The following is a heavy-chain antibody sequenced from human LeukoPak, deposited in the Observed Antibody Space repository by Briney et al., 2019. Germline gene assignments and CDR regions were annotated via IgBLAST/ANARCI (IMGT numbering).Heavy chain of an antibody. J-gene: IGHJ4*02. D-gene: IGHD3-3*01. CDR1: GFTFSDYY. CDR2: ISSSGSTI. CDR3: ARGRTFFGVVIGFSVYFDY. Sequence: GGSLRLSCAASGFTFSDYYMSWIRQAPGKGLEWVSYISSSGSTIYYADSVKGRFTISRDNAKNSLYLQMNSLRAEDTAVHYCARGRTFFGVVIGFSVYFDYWGQGTLATVSS. V-gene: IGHV3-11*01.